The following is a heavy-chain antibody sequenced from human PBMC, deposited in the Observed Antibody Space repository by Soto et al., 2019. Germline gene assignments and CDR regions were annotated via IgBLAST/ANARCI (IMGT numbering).Heavy chain of an antibody. J-gene: IGHJ4*02. CDR1: GCSISSGGYY. D-gene: IGHD3-10*01. V-gene: IGHV4-31*03. CDR2: IYYSGST. CDR3: ASGVRGSFDY. Sequence: QVQLQESGPGLVKPSQTLSLTCTVSGCSISSGGYYWSWIRQQPGKGLAWIGYIYYSGSTYYNPSLKSRVTISVDTSKNQFSLKLSSVTAADTAVYYCASGVRGSFDYWGQGTLFTVSS.